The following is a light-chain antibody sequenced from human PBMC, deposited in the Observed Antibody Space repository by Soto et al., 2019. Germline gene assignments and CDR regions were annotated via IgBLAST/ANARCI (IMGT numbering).Light chain of an antibody. Sequence: IVLTHSPGTLSLSPWERATLSCRSRQSVTSSYLAWYQQKPGRAPRLLIYGASSRATGIPDRFSGSGSGTDFTLTISRLEPEDFAVYYCQHYGSSPEKFGQGTKVDIK. CDR2: GAS. J-gene: IGKJ1*01. CDR1: QSVTSSY. CDR3: QHYGSSPEK. V-gene: IGKV3-20*01.